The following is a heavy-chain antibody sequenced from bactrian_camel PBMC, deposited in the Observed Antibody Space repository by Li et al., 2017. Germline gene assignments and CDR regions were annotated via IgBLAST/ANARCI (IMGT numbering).Heavy chain of an antibody. D-gene: IGHD4*01. J-gene: IGHJ4*01. V-gene: IGHV3S53*01. CDR2: LDSSGGS. CDR1: GRMTSNYC. Sequence: HVQLVESGGGSVQAGGSVRLSCAASGRMTSNYCMAWFRQRPGKVPEAVATLDSSGGSRSADSVKGRVTISFDNARNTLNLQMSSLKPEDTGRYYCAAGCRTALKADYEDDYQYFGQGTQVTVS.